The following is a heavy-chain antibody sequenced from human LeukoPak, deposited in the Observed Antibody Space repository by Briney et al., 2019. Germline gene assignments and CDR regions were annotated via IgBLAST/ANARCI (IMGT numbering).Heavy chain of an antibody. CDR2: IKQDGSEK. J-gene: IGHJ4*02. V-gene: IGHV3-7*01. CDR3: ARDGAPDAHCSSTSCAIR. CDR1: GFTFSSYW. D-gene: IGHD2-2*01. Sequence: GGSLRLSCAASGFTFSSYWMSWVRQAPGRGLEWVANIKQDGSEKYYVDSVKGRFTISRGNAKNSLYLQMNSLRAEDTAVYYCARDGAPDAHCSSTSCAIRWGQGTLVTVSS.